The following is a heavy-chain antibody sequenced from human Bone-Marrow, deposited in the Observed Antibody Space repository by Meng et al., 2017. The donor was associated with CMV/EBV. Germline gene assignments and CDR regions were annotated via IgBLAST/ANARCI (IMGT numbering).Heavy chain of an antibody. V-gene: IGHV1-2*02. Sequence: ASVKVSCKASGYTFTGYYMHWVRQAPGQGLEWMGWINPNSGGTNYAQKFQGRVNMTRDTSISTAYMELSRLRSDDTAVYYCAREAPHYDSSGYYKPWFDPCGQGTLVTVSS. J-gene: IGHJ5*02. D-gene: IGHD3-22*01. CDR1: GYTFTGYY. CDR3: AREAPHYDSSGYYKPWFDP. CDR2: INPNSGGT.